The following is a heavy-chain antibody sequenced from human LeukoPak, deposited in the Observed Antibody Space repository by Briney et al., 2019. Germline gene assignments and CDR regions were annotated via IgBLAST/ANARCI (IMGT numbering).Heavy chain of an antibody. CDR3: ARIYDFWSGYSPYYYGMDV. Sequence: ASVKVSCKASGGTFSSYAISWVRQAPGQGLEWMGGIIPIFGTANYAQKFQGGVTITADESTSTAYMELSSLRSEDTAVYYCARIYDFWSGYSPYYYGMDVWGQGTTVTVSS. J-gene: IGHJ6*02. CDR2: IIPIFGTA. V-gene: IGHV1-69*13. CDR1: GGTFSSYA. D-gene: IGHD3-3*01.